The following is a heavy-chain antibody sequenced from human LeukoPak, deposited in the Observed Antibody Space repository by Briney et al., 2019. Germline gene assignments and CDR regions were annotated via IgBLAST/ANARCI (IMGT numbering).Heavy chain of an antibody. J-gene: IGHJ5*02. CDR2: FYHSGST. Sequence: SETLSLTCAVSGYSISSGYYWGWIRQPPGKGLEWIGSFYHSGSTYYNPSLKSRLTISVDTSKNQLSLNLSPVTAADTALYYCARDTGNYGGDWFDPWGQGTLVTVSS. V-gene: IGHV4-38-2*02. CDR3: ARDTGNYGGDWFDP. D-gene: IGHD1-7*01. CDR1: GYSISSGYY.